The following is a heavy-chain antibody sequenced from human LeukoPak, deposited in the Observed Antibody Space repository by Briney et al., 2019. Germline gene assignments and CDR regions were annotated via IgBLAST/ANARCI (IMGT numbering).Heavy chain of an antibody. CDR1: GGSISSYY. V-gene: IGHV4-59*01. D-gene: IGHD3-10*01. CDR2: IYYSGST. Sequence: PSETLSLTCTVSGGSISSYYWSWIRQPPGKGLEWIGYIYYSGSTNYNPSLKSRVAISVDTSKNQFSLKLSSVTAADTAVYYCARGRRGSGSYYTPFDYWGQGTLVTVSS. J-gene: IGHJ4*02. CDR3: ARGRRGSGSYYTPFDY.